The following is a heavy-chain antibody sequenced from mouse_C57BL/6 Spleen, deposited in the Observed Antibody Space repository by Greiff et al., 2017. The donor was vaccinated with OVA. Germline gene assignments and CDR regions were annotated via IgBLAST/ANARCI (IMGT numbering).Heavy chain of an antibody. D-gene: IGHD1-1*01. CDR1: GYTFTDYE. Sequence: VQLQQSGAELVRPGASVTLSCKASGYTFTDYEMHWVKQTPVHGLEWIGAIDPETGGTAYNQKFKGKAILTADKSSSTAYMELRSLTSEDSAVYYCTRDYYGGRDYAMDYWGQGTSVTVSS. CDR2: IDPETGGT. V-gene: IGHV1-15*01. J-gene: IGHJ4*01. CDR3: TRDYYGGRDYAMDY.